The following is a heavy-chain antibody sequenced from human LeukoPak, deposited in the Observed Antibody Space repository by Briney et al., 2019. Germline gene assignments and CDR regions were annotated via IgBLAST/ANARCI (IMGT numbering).Heavy chain of an antibody. CDR2: ISSSSSYI. CDR3: ARDSRTFDY. V-gene: IGHV3-21*01. D-gene: IGHD6-13*01. CDR1: GFSFSIYA. J-gene: IGHJ4*02. Sequence: GGSLRLSCAASGFSFSIYAMSWARQAPGKGLEWVSSISSSSSYIYYADSVKGRFTISRDNAKNSLYLQMNSLRAEDTAVYYCARDSRTFDYWGQGTLVTVSS.